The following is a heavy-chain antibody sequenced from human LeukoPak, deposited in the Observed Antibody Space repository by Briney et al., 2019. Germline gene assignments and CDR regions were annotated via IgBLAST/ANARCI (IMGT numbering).Heavy chain of an antibody. Sequence: ASETLSLTCAVSGGSLSDYDWSWIRQSPGKGLEWIGEIIHNGSTSYNPSLKGRVTISVGTSENQFSLKLTSVTAADTALYYCARRGRSIIIVPAALAYYYYMDVWDKGTTVTVSS. D-gene: IGHD2-2*01. CDR1: GGSLSDYD. CDR3: ARRGRSIIIVPAALAYYYYMDV. V-gene: IGHV4-34*12. CDR2: IIHNGST. J-gene: IGHJ6*03.